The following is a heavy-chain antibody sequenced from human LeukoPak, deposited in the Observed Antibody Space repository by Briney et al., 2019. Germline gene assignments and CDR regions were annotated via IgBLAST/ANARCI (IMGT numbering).Heavy chain of an antibody. CDR2: MYPGDSDT. Sequence: GEPLKISCQGSGCTFTNYWIGWVRQLPGKGLEWMGIMYPGDSDTRYSPSFQGQVTISADKSISTAYLQWSSLKASDTAMYYCARGDYGDFRVFYTLFDYWGQGTLVTVSS. CDR3: ARGDYGDFRVFYTLFDY. V-gene: IGHV5-51*01. CDR1: GCTFTNYW. D-gene: IGHD4-17*01. J-gene: IGHJ4*02.